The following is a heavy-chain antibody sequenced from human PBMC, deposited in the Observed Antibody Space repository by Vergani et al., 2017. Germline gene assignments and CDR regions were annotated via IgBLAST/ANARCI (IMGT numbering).Heavy chain of an antibody. D-gene: IGHD6-13*01. J-gene: IGHJ2*01. Sequence: QVQLQQWGAGLLKPSETLSLTCAVYGGSFSGYYWSWIRQPPGKGLEWIGEINHSGSTNYNPSLKSRVTISVDTSKNQFSLKLSSVTAAATAVYYCARGRAAAGTGHWYFDLWGRGTLVTVSS. CDR1: GGSFSGYY. V-gene: IGHV4-34*01. CDR3: ARGRAAAGTGHWYFDL. CDR2: INHSGST.